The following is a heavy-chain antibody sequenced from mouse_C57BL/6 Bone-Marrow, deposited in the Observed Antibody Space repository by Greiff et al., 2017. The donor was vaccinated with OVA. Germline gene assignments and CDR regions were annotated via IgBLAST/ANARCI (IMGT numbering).Heavy chain of an antibody. CDR2: ISSGGSYT. D-gene: IGHD2-5*01. J-gene: IGHJ3*01. V-gene: IGHV5-6*01. Sequence: VQLKESGGDLVKPGGSLKLSCAASGFTFSSYGMSWVRQTPDKRLEWVATISSGGSYTYYPDSVKGRFTISRDNAKNTLYLQMSSLKSEDTAMYYCARRRGAYYSNGAWFAYWGQGTLVTVSA. CDR1: GFTFSSYG. CDR3: ARRRGAYYSNGAWFAY.